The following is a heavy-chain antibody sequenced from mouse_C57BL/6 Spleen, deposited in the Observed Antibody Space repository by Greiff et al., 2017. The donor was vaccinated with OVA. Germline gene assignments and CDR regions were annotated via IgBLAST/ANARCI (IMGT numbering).Heavy chain of an antibody. Sequence: EVQLQESGEGLVKPGGSLKLSCAASGFTFSSYAMSWVRQTPEKRLEWVAYISSGGDYIYYADTVKGRFTISRDNARNTLYLQMSSLKSEDTAMYYCTRELGRHWYFDVWGTGTTVTVSS. J-gene: IGHJ1*03. CDR2: ISSGGDYI. D-gene: IGHD4-1*01. V-gene: IGHV5-9-1*02. CDR1: GFTFSSYA. CDR3: TRELGRHWYFDV.